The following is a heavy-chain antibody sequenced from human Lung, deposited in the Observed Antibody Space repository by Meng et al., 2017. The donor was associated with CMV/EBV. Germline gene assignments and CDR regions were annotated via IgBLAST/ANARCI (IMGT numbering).Heavy chain of an antibody. CDR1: GFTFSRYT. J-gene: IGHJ4*02. CDR2: ISSSGYI. CDR3: ARDRVPEPPLEWPQLWGENF. D-gene: IGHD3-3*01. V-gene: IGHV3-21*01. Sequence: GESLKISCAASGFTFSRYTMNWVRQAPGKGPEWVSSISSSGYIYYADSVKGRFTISRDNAKNSLFLQMRSLRAEDTAVYYCARDRVPEPPLEWPQLWGENFWGQGXLVTVSS.